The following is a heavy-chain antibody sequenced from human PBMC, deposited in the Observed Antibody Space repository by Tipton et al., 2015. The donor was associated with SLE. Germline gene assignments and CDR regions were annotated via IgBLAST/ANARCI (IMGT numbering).Heavy chain of an antibody. Sequence: TLSLTCTVSGGSISPHYWSWIRQPPGKGLEWIGYIYYSGSTNYNPSLKSRVTISVDTSKNQFSLKLSSVTAADTAVYYCARDKKAPSYYYYYMDVWGKGTTVTVSS. CDR2: IYYSGST. V-gene: IGHV4-59*11. CDR3: ARDKKAPSYYYYYMDV. CDR1: GGSISPHY. J-gene: IGHJ6*03.